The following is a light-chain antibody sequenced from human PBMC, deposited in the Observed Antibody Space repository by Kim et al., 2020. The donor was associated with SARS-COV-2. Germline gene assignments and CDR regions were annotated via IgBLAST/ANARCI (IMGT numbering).Light chain of an antibody. J-gene: IGKJ2*01. CDR3: QQYDPNTTYT. V-gene: IGKV1-5*01. CDR1: QSISRY. Sequence: GDTVTITCRASQSISRYLAWYQQKAGQAPKLLIFDASNLESGVPSRFSGSGDGTDFTLTISSLQPDDLAICYCQQYDPNTTYTFGPGTKLEI. CDR2: DAS.